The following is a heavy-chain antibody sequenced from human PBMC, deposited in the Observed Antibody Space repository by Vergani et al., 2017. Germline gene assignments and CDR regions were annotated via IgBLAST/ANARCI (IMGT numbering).Heavy chain of an antibody. J-gene: IGHJ6*02. CDR1: GFTFSSYG. CDR3: ARDKSGNYREETYYDGMDV. D-gene: IGHD4-11*01. Sequence: QVQLVESGGGVVQPGRSLRLSCAASGFTFSSYGMHWVRQAPGKGLEWVAVIWYDGSNKYYADSVKGRFTISRDNSKNTLYLQMNSLRAEDTAVYYCARDKSGNYREETYYDGMDVWGQGTTVTVSS. V-gene: IGHV3-33*01. CDR2: IWYDGSNK.